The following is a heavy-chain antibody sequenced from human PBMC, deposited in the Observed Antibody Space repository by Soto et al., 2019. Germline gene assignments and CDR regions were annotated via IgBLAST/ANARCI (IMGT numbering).Heavy chain of an antibody. CDR1: GFTFSNYA. CDR2: ISGTGGAA. J-gene: IGHJ4*02. Sequence: VGSLRLSCEASGFTFSNYAMSWVRQAPGKGLEWVSVISGTGGAAYYADSVKGRFTISRDNSKNTLYLQMNSLRAEDTAVYYCAKSVAIRSYGFSDYWGQGTLVTVSS. CDR3: AKSVAIRSYGFSDY. D-gene: IGHD2-21*01. V-gene: IGHV3-23*01.